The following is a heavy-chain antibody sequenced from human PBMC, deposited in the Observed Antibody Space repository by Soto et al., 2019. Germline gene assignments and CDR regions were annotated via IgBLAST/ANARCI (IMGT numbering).Heavy chain of an antibody. Sequence: EVQLLESGGGLVQPGGSLRLSCAASGFTFSSYAMSWVRQAPGKGLEWVSAISGSGGSTYYADSVKGRFTISRDNSKNTLYLQMNSLRAEDTAVYYCANLFLSIPLSNYWGQGTLLTFSS. V-gene: IGHV3-23*01. D-gene: IGHD3-3*01. J-gene: IGHJ4*02. CDR3: ANLFLSIPLSNY. CDR1: GFTFSSYA. CDR2: ISGSGGST.